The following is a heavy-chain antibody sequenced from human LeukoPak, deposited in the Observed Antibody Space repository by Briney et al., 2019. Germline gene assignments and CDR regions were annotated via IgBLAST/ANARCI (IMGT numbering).Heavy chain of an antibody. CDR2: INGDGRNI. D-gene: IGHD3-9*01. J-gene: IGHJ6*02. CDR3: TRDLMVYDVSTGLHHYYMDV. V-gene: IGHV3-74*01. CDR1: GFTFSSYW. Sequence: GGSLRLSCVASGFTFSSYWMHWVRQDPRKGLVWVSRINGDGRNINYADSVRGRFTISRDNAKNTLYLQMNTLRVEDTAVYYCTRDLMVYDVSTGLHHYYMDVWGQGTTVTVSS.